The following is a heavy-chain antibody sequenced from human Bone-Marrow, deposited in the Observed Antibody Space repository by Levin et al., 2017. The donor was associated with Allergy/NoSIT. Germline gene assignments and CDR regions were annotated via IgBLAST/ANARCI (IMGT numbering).Heavy chain of an antibody. CDR2: IYYSGSI. CDR3: ARAPRGYCSGGGCYPSCWYRDR. J-gene: IGHJ2*01. D-gene: IGHD2-15*01. Sequence: SETLSLTCTVSGGSISSSCYYWDWLRHPPGRGLEWIVTIYYSGSIYYNPSLKSRVTISVDTSKTRFSLNLSSVTAAATAVYYCARAPRGYCSGGGCYPSCWYRDRWGRGTLVTVSS. V-gene: IGHV4-39*07. CDR1: GGSISSSCYY.